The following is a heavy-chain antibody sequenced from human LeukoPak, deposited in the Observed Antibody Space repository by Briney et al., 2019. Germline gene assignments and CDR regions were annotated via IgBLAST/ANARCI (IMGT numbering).Heavy chain of an antibody. V-gene: IGHV4-59*01. CDR3: ARGHSGWYYFDY. J-gene: IGHJ4*02. CDR1: GGSISSYY. CDR2: IYYSGSI. D-gene: IGHD6-19*01. Sequence: SETLSLTCTVSGGSISSYYWSWIRQPPGKGLEWIGYIYYSGSINYNPSLKSRVTISVDTSKNQFSLKLSSVTAADTAVYYCARGHSGWYYFDYWGQGTLVTVSS.